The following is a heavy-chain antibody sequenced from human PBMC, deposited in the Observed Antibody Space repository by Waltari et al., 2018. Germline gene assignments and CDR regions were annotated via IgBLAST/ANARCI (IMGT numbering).Heavy chain of an antibody. CDR2: TYPGDSDT. CDR3: ARRRNYPGAAMDV. CDR1: GYSFTTHW. D-gene: IGHD4-4*01. J-gene: IGHJ6*02. V-gene: IGHV5-51*01. Sequence: EVQLVQSGAEVKKPGESLNISCKDSGYSFTTHWIGWVRQMPGKGLEWMGSTYPGDSDTINSPSFQGTVTISADRSISTAYLQWSSLKASDTAIYYCARRRNYPGAAMDVWGQGTTVTVSS.